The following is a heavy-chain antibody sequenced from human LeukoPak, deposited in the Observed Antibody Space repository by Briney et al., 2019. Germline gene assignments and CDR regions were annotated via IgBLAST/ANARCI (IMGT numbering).Heavy chain of an antibody. CDR1: GYTFTSYY. V-gene: IGHV1-46*01. D-gene: IGHD6-13*01. CDR3: ARAGTAAAAEDYYYYMDV. CDR2: INPSGGST. Sequence: GASVKVSCKASGYTFTSYYMHWVRQAPGQGLEWMGIINPSGGSTSYAQKFQGRVTMTRDTSTSTVYMELSSLRSEDTAVYYCARAGTAAAAEDYYYYMDVWGKGTTVTVSS. J-gene: IGHJ6*03.